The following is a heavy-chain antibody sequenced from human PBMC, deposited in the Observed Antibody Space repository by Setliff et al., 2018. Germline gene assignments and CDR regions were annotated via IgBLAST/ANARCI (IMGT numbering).Heavy chain of an antibody. J-gene: IGHJ3*02. D-gene: IGHD6-19*01. CDR1: GYRLIEVS. V-gene: IGHV1-24*01. CDR3: VTDQKWLVLSSGHDAFDI. Sequence: GASVKVSCKVSGYRLIEVSMHWVRQAPGKGLEWMGGFDLEDEETVYAQKFQGRVTMTEDTSTDTAYMELSSLRSEDTAVYYCVTDQKWLVLSSGHDAFDIWGQGTMVTVSS. CDR2: FDLEDEET.